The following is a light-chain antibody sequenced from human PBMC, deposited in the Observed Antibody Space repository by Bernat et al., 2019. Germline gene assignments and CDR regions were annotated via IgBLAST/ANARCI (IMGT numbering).Light chain of an antibody. J-gene: IGLJ3*02. Sequence: QAGLTQPPSVSKGLRQTATLTCTGNSNSVGYQGAAWLQQHQGQPPKLLSYRNNNRPSGISERFSASRSGSTASLTITGVQPEDEADYYCSAWDSSLSAWVFGGGTKLTVL. V-gene: IGLV10-54*04. CDR1: SNSVGYQG. CDR2: RNN. CDR3: SAWDSSLSAWV.